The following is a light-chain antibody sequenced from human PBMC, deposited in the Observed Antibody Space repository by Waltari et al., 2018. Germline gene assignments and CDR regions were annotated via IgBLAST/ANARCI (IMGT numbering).Light chain of an antibody. Sequence: EIVLTQSPGTLSLSPGERATLSCRASQTVMTTYLALYQQKPGQAPTLLIYGASSRATGIPDRFSGSGSGTDFSLTISSLEPEDFAVYYCQQYDISPLTFGGGTKVEIK. CDR2: GAS. V-gene: IGKV3-20*01. CDR3: QQYDISPLT. J-gene: IGKJ4*01. CDR1: QTVMTTY.